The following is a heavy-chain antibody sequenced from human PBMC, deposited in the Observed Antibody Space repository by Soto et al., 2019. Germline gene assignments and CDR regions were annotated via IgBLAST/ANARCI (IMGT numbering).Heavy chain of an antibody. Sequence: QLQLQESGPGLVKPSETLSLTCTVSGGSISSSSYYWGWIRQPPGKGLEWIGSIYYSGSTYYNPSLKSRVTISVDTSKHQFSLKLSSVTAADTAVYYCASLSLMVRGVIPPFDYWGQGTLVTVSS. CDR2: IYYSGST. CDR3: ASLSLMVRGVIPPFDY. CDR1: GGSISSSSYY. D-gene: IGHD3-10*01. V-gene: IGHV4-39*01. J-gene: IGHJ4*02.